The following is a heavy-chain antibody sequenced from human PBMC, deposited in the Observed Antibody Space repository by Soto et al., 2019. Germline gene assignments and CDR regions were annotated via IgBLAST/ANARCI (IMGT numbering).Heavy chain of an antibody. Sequence: QVQLQESGPGLVKPSQTLSLTCTVSGGSISSGDYYWSWIRQPPGKGLEWIGYIYYSGSTYYNPYLKSRVTISVDPSKNQFSLNLSSVTAADTAVYYCARERPDGCKLDPWGQGTLVTVSS. CDR2: IYYSGST. V-gene: IGHV4-30-4*01. CDR3: ARERPDGCKLDP. CDR1: GGSISSGDYY. J-gene: IGHJ5*02. D-gene: IGHD6-19*01.